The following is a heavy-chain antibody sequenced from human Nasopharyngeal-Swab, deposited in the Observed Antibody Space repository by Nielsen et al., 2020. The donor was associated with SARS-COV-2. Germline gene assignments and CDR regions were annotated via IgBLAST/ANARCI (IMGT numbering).Heavy chain of an antibody. V-gene: IGHV4-39*07. CDR1: GGSMTSNNYY. J-gene: IGHJ5*02. CDR3: ARAIKIFGAVVGSFDP. Sequence: SETLSLTCSVSGGSMTSNNYYWGRIRQPPEKGLEWIGNIYYNGITYYNPSLKSRVTISLDTSKSQFSLKLTSVTAADTAVYYCARAIKIFGAVVGSFDPWGQGTLVTVSS. CDR2: IYYNGIT. D-gene: IGHD3-3*01.